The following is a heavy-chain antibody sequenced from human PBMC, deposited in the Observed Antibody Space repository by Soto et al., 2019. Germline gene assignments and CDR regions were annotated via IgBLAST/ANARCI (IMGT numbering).Heavy chain of an antibody. D-gene: IGHD1-20*01. Sequence: GGSLRLSCAASGFTFSSYSMNWVRQAPGKGLEWVSSISSSSSYIYYADSVKGRFTISRDNAKNSLYLQMNSLRAEDTAVYYCAKGGNNWNHFWFDPWGQGTLVTVSS. J-gene: IGHJ5*02. V-gene: IGHV3-21*04. CDR3: AKGGNNWNHFWFDP. CDR1: GFTFSSYS. CDR2: ISSSSSYI.